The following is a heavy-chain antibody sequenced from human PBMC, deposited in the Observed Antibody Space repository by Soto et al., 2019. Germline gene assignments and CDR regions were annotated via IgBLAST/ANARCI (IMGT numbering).Heavy chain of an antibody. CDR1: GYTFTSYG. CDR3: ARRISGGLLRLWFDP. V-gene: IGHV1-18*01. J-gene: IGHJ5*02. D-gene: IGHD3-10*01. CDR2: ISAYNGNT. Sequence: ASVKVSCKASGYTFTSYGISWVRQAPGQGLEWMGWISAYNGNTNYAQKLQGRVTMTTDTSTSTAYMELRSLRSDDTAVYYCARRISGGLLRLWFDPWGQGTLVTVSS.